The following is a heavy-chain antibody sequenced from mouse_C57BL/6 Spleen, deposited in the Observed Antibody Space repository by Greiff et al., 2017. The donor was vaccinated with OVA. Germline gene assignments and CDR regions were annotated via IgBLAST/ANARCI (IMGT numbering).Heavy chain of an antibody. CDR3: ARQGKTTEDYFDD. V-gene: IGHV5-6*01. CDR1: GFTFSSYG. J-gene: IGHJ2*01. Sequence: DVHLVESGGDLVKPGGSLKLSCAASGFTFSSYGMSWVRQTPDKRLEWVATISSGGSYTYYPDSVKGRFTISRDNAKNTLYLQMSSLKSEDTAMYYCARQGKTTEDYFDDWGQGTTLTVSS. D-gene: IGHD1-1*01. CDR2: ISSGGSYT.